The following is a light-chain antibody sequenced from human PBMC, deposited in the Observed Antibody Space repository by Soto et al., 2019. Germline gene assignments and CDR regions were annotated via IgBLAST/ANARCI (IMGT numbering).Light chain of an antibody. CDR3: QQYARSPLT. J-gene: IGKJ4*01. Sequence: ENVLTQSPGTLSLSPGERAILSCRASQSVGNNYLGWFQQKLGQAPRLLIYGASNRATGIPDMFSGSGSGTDFTLTISRLEPEDFAVYYCQQYARSPLTFGGGTRVEIK. CDR1: QSVGNNY. V-gene: IGKV3-20*01. CDR2: GAS.